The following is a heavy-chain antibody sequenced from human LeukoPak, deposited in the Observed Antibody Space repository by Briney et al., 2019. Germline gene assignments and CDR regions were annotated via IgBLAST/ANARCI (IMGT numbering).Heavy chain of an antibody. D-gene: IGHD2-21*02. V-gene: IGHV4-39*01. CDR3: ARHGDLYYYDY. Sequence: SSETLSLTCTVSGGSISSSSYYWGWIHQPPGKGLEWIGSIYYSGSTYYNPSLKSRVTVSVDTSKNQFSLKLNSVTAADTAMYYCARHGDLYYYDYWGQGTLVTVSS. J-gene: IGHJ4*02. CDR1: GGSISSSSYY. CDR2: IYYSGST.